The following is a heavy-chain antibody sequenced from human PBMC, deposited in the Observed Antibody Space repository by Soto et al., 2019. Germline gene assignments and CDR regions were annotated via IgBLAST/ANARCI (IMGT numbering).Heavy chain of an antibody. CDR2: INHSGGT. J-gene: IGHJ3*02. CDR3: ARLPVWFGEVQDAFDS. V-gene: IGHV4-34*01. D-gene: IGHD3-10*01. CDR1: GGSFSGYY. Sequence: SETLSLTCAVYGGSFSGYYWSWIRQPPGKGLEWIGEINHSGGTNYNPSLKSRVTISVDTSKNQFSLKLSSVTAADTAVYYCARLPVWFGEVQDAFDSWGQGTMVTVAS.